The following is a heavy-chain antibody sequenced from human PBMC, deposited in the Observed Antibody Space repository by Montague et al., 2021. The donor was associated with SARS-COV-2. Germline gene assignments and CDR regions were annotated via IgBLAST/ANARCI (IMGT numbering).Heavy chain of an antibody. CDR3: ARGNDDYVWGSLGPFDP. D-gene: IGHD3-16*01. V-gene: IGHV3-53*04. J-gene: IGHJ5*02. Sequence: SLRLSCAASGFTVSSNYMSWVRQAPGKGLEWASVIYSGGSTYYADSVKGRFIISRHNSKNTLYLQMNSLRAEDTAVYYCARGNDDYVWGSLGPFDPWGQGTLVTVSS. CDR2: IYSGGST. CDR1: GFTVSSNY.